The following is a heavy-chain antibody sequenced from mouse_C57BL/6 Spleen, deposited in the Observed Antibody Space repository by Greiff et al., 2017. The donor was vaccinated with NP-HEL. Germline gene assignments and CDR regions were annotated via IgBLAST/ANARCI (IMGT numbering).Heavy chain of an antibody. Sequence: QVTLKESGPGILQSSQTLSLTCSFSGFSLSTSGMGVSWIRQPSGKGLEWLAHIYWDDDKRYNPSLKSRLTISKDTSRNQVFLKITSVDTADTATYYCARSRAMVTDYYAMDYWGQGTSVTVSS. CDR2: IYWDDDK. V-gene: IGHV8-12*01. J-gene: IGHJ4*01. CDR3: ARSRAMVTDYYAMDY. D-gene: IGHD2-2*01. CDR1: GFSLSTSGMG.